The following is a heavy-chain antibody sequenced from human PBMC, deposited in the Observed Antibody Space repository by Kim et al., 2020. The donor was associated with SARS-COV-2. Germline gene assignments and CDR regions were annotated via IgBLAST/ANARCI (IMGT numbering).Heavy chain of an antibody. CDR1: GFTFSSYG. Sequence: GGSLRLSCAASGFTFSSYGMHWVRQAPGKGLEWVAVISYDGSNKYYADSVKGRFTISRDNSKNTLYLQMNSLRAEDTAVYYCARDPLIREIFVDSYYYYGMDVWGQGTTVTVSS. CDR2: ISYDGSNK. V-gene: IGHV3-33*05. J-gene: IGHJ6*02. CDR3: ARDPLIREIFVDSYYYYGMDV. D-gene: IGHD3-10*01.